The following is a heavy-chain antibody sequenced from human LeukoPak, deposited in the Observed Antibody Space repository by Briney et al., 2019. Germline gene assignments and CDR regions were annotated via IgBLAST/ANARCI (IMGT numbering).Heavy chain of an antibody. CDR1: GGTFSSYA. CDR3: ARETSMVVNWDHRLGAFDI. J-gene: IGHJ3*02. D-gene: IGHD4-23*01. CDR2: IIPIFGTA. V-gene: IGHV1-69*05. Sequence: SVKVSCKASGGTFSSYAISWVRQAPGQGLEWMGRIIPIFGTANYAQKFQGRVTITTDESASTAYMELSSLRSEDTAVYYCARETSMVVNWDHRLGAFDIWGQGTMVTVSS.